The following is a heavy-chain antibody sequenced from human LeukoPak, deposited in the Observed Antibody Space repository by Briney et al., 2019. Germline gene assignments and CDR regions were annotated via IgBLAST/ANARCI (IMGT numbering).Heavy chain of an antibody. CDR1: GDTFTSYG. CDR3: ARGLRRMVRGVIGWFDP. CDR2: ISAYNGNT. D-gene: IGHD3-10*01. V-gene: IGHV1-18*01. J-gene: IGHJ5*02. Sequence: ASVKVSCKASGDTFTSYGISGVRQAPGQGLEWMGWISAYNGNTNSAQKLQGRVTMTTDTSTSTAYMELRSLRSDDTAVYYCARGLRRMVRGVIGWFDPWGQGTLVTVSS.